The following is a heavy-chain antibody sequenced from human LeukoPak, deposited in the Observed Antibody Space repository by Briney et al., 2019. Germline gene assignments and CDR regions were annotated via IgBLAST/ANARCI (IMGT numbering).Heavy chain of an antibody. CDR1: GGSISSSGYY. D-gene: IGHD1-7*01. Sequence: SETLSLTCIVSGGSISSSGYYWGWVRQPPGKELEWVASIFYSGTTYYNPSLKSRLTISIDTSKKQFSLKLNSLTAADTAVYYCARHKGAGTTNYDGMDVWGQGTTVTVSS. CDR2: IFYSGTT. V-gene: IGHV4-39*01. CDR3: ARHKGAGTTNYDGMDV. J-gene: IGHJ6*02.